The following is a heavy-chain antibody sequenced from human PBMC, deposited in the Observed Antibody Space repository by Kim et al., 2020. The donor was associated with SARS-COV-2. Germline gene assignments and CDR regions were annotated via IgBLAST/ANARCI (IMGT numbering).Heavy chain of an antibody. D-gene: IGHD2-2*03. V-gene: IGHV3-53*01. J-gene: IGHJ6*02. CDR1: GLAVSTSY. Sequence: GGSLRLSCAVSGLAVSTSYMSWVRQAPGKGLEWVSVLYSGGDTYYGDSVKGRVTISRDDSKNTLYLQMNSLRAEDTAVYYCARDLMDPVYYYYNGMDVWGQGTTAIVSS. CDR2: LYSGGDT. CDR3: ARDLMDPVYYYYNGMDV.